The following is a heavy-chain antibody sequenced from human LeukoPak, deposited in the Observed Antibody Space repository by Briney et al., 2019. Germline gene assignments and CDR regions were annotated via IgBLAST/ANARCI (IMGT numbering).Heavy chain of an antibody. Sequence: PSETLSLTCTVSGASVGSSDYYWGWIRQPPGMRLEWIGNLYFSGNPYYNPSLNSRVTISVDTSKNQFSLKMRSVTAADTAVYYCARLGSGYPTPDYWGQGTLVTVSS. CDR3: ARLGSGYPTPDY. D-gene: IGHD6-19*01. CDR2: LYFSGNP. J-gene: IGHJ4*02. CDR1: GASVGSSDYY. V-gene: IGHV4-39*01.